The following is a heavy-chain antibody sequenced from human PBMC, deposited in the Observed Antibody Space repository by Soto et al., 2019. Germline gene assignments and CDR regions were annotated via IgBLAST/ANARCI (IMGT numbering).Heavy chain of an antibody. CDR3: ARGNSWQLHFEC. CDR2: ISYSGST. D-gene: IGHD6-13*01. J-gene: IGHJ4*02. V-gene: IGHV4-59*01. CDR1: SDSISSYY. Sequence: PSETLSRTCTVSSDSISSYYWSWIRQPAWKRLEWIVYISYSGSTDYNPSLKSRVTISGDKSKNQFSLKVSSVTAADTAVYYCARGNSWQLHFECWGQGTLVTASS.